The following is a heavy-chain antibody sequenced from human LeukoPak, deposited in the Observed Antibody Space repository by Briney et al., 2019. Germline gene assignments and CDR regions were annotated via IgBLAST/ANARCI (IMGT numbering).Heavy chain of an antibody. V-gene: IGHV3-33*01. CDR3: ARVGGGYSYDPDY. Sequence: PGGSLRLSCAPSGFTFSSYGMQGVPQAPGKGVEWVAVIWYDGSNKYYADSVKGRLTISRDNAKNSLYLQMNSLRAEDTAVYYCARVGGGYSYDPDYWGQGTLVTVSS. CDR2: IWYDGSNK. D-gene: IGHD5-18*01. J-gene: IGHJ4*02. CDR1: GFTFSSYG.